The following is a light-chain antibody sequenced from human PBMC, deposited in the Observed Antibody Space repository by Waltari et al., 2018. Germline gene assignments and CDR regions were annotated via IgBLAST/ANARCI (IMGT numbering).Light chain of an antibody. CDR3: QSYDSSLSGWV. V-gene: IGLV1-40*01. J-gene: IGLJ2*01. CDR2: GNS. Sequence: QSVLTQPPSVSGAPGQRVTISCTGSSSNIGAGFVVHWYQQLPGTAPKLLIYGNSNRPSGVPDRFSGSKSGASASLAFTGLQAEDEAVYYCQSYDSSLSGWVFGGGTKLTVL. CDR1: SSNIGAGFV.